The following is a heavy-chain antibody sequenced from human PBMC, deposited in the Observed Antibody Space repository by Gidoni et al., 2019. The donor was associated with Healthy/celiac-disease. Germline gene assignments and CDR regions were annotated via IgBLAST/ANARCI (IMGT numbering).Heavy chain of an antibody. D-gene: IGHD4-17*01. CDR3: ARVGYGDYPDY. J-gene: IGHJ4*02. CDR2: ISSSSSYI. V-gene: IGHV3-21*01. Sequence: APGKGLEWVSSISSSSSYIYYADSVKGRFTISRDNAKNSLYLQMNSLRAEDTAVDYCARVGYGDYPDYWGQGTLVTVSS.